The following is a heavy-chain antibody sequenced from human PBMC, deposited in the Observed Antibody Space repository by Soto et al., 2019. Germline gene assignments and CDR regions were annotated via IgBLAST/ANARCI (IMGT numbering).Heavy chain of an antibody. V-gene: IGHV4-31*03. D-gene: IGHD6-13*01. Sequence: QVQLQESGPGLVEPSQTLSLTCTVSGGSISGGGYYWSWIRQHPGKGLEWIGYIYYSGTTYYNPSLKSRLTISVXTXKXXFSLKLSSVTAADTAVYYCARAWTATAGWANWFDLWGQGTLVTVSS. CDR3: ARAWTATAGWANWFDL. J-gene: IGHJ5*02. CDR2: IYYSGTT. CDR1: GGSISGGGYY.